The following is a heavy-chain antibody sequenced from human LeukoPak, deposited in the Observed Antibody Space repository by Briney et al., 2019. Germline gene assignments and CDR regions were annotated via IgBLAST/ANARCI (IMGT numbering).Heavy chain of an antibody. D-gene: IGHD6-19*01. Sequence: GGSLRLSCAASGFTFSSYAMSWVRQVPGKGLEWVSSISDSGVSTYYAASVEGLFTISRDNSKNTLYLQMNSLRAEDTAVYYCAKDLGDSSGFHAFDIWGQGTMVTVSS. V-gene: IGHV3-23*01. CDR2: ISDSGVST. CDR3: AKDLGDSSGFHAFDI. J-gene: IGHJ3*02. CDR1: GFTFSSYA.